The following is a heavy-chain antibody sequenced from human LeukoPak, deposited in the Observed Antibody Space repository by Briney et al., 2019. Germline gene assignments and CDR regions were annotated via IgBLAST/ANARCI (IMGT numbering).Heavy chain of an antibody. CDR1: GFTFSSYS. CDR2: ISSSSSYI. CDR3: ARGPSGNNNLWLDY. J-gene: IGHJ4*02. Sequence: GGSLRLSCAASGFTFSSYSMNWVRQAPGKGLEWVSSISSSSSYIYYADSVKGRFTISRDNAKNSVYLQMNSLRAEDTAVYYCARGPSGNNNLWLDYWGQGTLVSVSS. V-gene: IGHV3-21*01. D-gene: IGHD3-10*01.